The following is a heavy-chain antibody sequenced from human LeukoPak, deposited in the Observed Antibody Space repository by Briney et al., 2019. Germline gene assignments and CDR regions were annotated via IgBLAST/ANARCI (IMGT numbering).Heavy chain of an antibody. CDR3: RAATRYLSNYFDY. D-gene: IGHD4-11*01. J-gene: IGHJ4*02. CDR1: GFTFKTFG. V-gene: IGHV3-30*03. Sequence: GGSLRLSCAAPGFTFKTFGMHWVRQAPGKGLEWVAVISFDGSEKYYADSVKGRFTISRDNSRDTLFLQMSSLTPEDTAVYYCRAATRYLSNYFDYWGQGVLVTVSS. CDR2: ISFDGSEK.